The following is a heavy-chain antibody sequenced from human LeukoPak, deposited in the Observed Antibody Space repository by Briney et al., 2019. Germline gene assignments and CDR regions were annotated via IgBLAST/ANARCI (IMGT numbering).Heavy chain of an antibody. J-gene: IGHJ4*02. D-gene: IGHD3/OR15-3a*01. Sequence: PGGSLRLSCAASGFTFSGSTMHWVRQASGKGLEWVGRIRSKANNYATAYAMSVKGRFTLSRDDSKNTAYLQMNGLKTDDTAVYYCTTQGDDFWTGYYVGWGQGTLVTVSS. CDR3: TTQGDDFWTGYYVG. CDR1: GFTFSGST. V-gene: IGHV3-73*01. CDR2: IRSKANNYAT.